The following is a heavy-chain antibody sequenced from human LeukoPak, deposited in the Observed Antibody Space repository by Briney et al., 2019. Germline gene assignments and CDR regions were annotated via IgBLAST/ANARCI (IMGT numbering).Heavy chain of an antibody. Sequence: GGSLRLSCAASGFTFNNYGMHWVRQAPGKGLEWLAFIRYDGSNTYYADSVKGRFTVSRDDSKNTLYLQMNSLRAEDAAVYYCARRASTERGHSYGLDYWGQGTLVTVSS. CDR3: ARRASTERGHSYGLDY. J-gene: IGHJ4*02. D-gene: IGHD5-18*01. CDR1: GFTFNNYG. V-gene: IGHV3-30*02. CDR2: IRYDGSNT.